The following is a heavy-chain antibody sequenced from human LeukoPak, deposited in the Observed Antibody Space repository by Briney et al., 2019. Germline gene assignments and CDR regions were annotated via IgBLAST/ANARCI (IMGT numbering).Heavy chain of an antibody. CDR1: GGTFSSYA. CDR3: ARPPLPYYYDSSGTKGYAFDI. J-gene: IGHJ3*02. Sequence: GASVKVSCKASGGTFSSYAISWVRQAPGQGLEWMGGIIPISGTANYAQKFQGRVTITTDESTSTAYMELSSLRSEDTAVYYCARPPLPYYYDSSGTKGYAFDIWGQGTMVTVSS. CDR2: IIPISGTA. D-gene: IGHD3-22*01. V-gene: IGHV1-69*05.